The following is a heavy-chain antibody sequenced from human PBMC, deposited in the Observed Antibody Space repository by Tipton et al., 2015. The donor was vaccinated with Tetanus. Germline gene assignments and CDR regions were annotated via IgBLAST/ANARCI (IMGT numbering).Heavy chain of an antibody. V-gene: IGHV4-34*01. CDR2: INHSGST. J-gene: IGHJ5*02. Sequence: GLVKPSETLSLTCAVYGGSFSGYYWSWIRQPPGKGLEWIGEINHSGSTNYNPSLKSRVTISVDTSKNQFSLKLSSVTAADTAVYYCARHGSWYRRAGSRVWFDPWGQGTLVTVSS. CDR3: ARHGSWYRRAGSRVWFDP. CDR1: GGSFSGYY. D-gene: IGHD6-13*01.